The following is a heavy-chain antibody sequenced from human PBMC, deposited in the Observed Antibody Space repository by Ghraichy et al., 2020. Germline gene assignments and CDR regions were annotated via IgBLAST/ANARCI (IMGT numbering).Heavy chain of an antibody. V-gene: IGHV3-30*04. CDR1: GFTFNSFT. Sequence: GGSLRLSCAASGFTFNSFTIHWVRQAPGKGLEWVAGISFDGSKKYYADSGKGRFTVSRDNPRNTLYLQMDSLRAEDTAVYYCAIAVWGGGAFDIWGQGTMVTVSS. CDR2: ISFDGSKK. CDR3: AIAVWGGGAFDI. J-gene: IGHJ3*02. D-gene: IGHD3-10*01.